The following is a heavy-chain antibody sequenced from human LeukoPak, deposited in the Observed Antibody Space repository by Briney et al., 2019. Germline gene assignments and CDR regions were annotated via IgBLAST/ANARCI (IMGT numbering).Heavy chain of an antibody. D-gene: IGHD4-11*01. J-gene: IGHJ4*02. CDR1: GGSISSGSYY. CDR2: IYTSGST. V-gene: IGHV4-61*02. CDR3: AREGLYSNYGKVGPSGFDY. Sequence: PSQTLSLTCTVSGGSISSGSYYWSWIRQPAGKGLEWIGRIYTSGSTNYNPSLKSRVTISVDTSKNQFSLKLSSVTAADTAVYYCAREGLYSNYGKVGPSGFDYWGQGTLVTVSS.